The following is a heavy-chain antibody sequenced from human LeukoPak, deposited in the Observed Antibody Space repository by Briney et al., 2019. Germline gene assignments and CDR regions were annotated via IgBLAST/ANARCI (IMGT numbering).Heavy chain of an antibody. J-gene: IGHJ4*02. CDR3: ARLYCSRTSCYLDY. CDR2: IYYSGST. Sequence: SETLSLTCSVSGGSISSYYWSWIRQPPGKGLEWIGYIYYSGSTNYNASPKSRVTISVDTSKNQLSLKLRSVTAADTAVYYCARLYCSRTSCYLDYWGQGTLVTVSS. CDR1: GGSISSYY. V-gene: IGHV4-59*13. D-gene: IGHD2-2*01.